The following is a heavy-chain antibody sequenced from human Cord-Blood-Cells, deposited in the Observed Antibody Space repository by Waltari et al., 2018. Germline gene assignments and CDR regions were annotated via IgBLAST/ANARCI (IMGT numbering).Heavy chain of an antibody. CDR3: ARHLAAAGLGAFDI. Sequence: EVQLVQSGAEVKKPGESLKISCKGSGYSFTSYWIGWVRQMPGKGLEWVGISYPGDSDTKYSPSFQGRVTISADKSISTAYLQWSSLKASDTAMYYCARHLAAAGLGAFDIWGQGTMVTVSS. D-gene: IGHD6-13*01. CDR1: GYSFTSYW. V-gene: IGHV5-51*01. J-gene: IGHJ3*02. CDR2: SYPGDSDT.